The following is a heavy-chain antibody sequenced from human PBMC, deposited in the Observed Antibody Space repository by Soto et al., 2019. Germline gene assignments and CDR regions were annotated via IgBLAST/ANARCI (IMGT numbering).Heavy chain of an antibody. V-gene: IGHV3-30-3*01. J-gene: IGHJ3*02. D-gene: IGHD3-3*01. CDR1: GFTFSSYA. CDR3: ARDGTIFGVVIDAFDI. CDR2: ISYDGSNK. Sequence: QTGGSLRLSCAASGFTFSSYAMHWVRQAPGKGLEWVAVISYDGSNKYYADSVKGRFTISRDNSKNTLYLQMNSLRAEDTAVYYCARDGTIFGVVIDAFDIWGQGTMVTVSS.